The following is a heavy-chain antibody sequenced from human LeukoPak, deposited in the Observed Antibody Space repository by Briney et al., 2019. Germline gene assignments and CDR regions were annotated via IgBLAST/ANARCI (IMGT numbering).Heavy chain of an antibody. Sequence: SETLSLTCTVSGGSISSSSYYWGWIRQPPGKGLEWIGSIYYSGSTYYNPSLKSRVTISVDTSKNQFSLKLSSVTAADTAVYYCARDSWFGELFPSYFDYWGQGTLVTVSS. CDR1: GGSISSSSYY. CDR3: ARDSWFGELFPSYFDY. D-gene: IGHD3-10*01. J-gene: IGHJ4*02. CDR2: IYYSGST. V-gene: IGHV4-39*07.